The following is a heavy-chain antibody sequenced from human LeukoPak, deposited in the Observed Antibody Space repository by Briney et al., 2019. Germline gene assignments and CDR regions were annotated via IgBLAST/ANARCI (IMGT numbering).Heavy chain of an antibody. CDR3: ARQGPTYYYDSSGYRY. CDR1: GGSISSSGYY. J-gene: IGHJ4*02. V-gene: IGHV4-39*01. Sequence: PSETLSLTCTVSGGSISSSGYYWGWIRQPPGKGLEWIGSIYYSGSTYYNPSLKSRVTISVDTSKNQFSLKLSSVTAADTAVYYCARQGPTYYYDSSGYRYWGQGTLVTVSS. D-gene: IGHD3-22*01. CDR2: IYYSGST.